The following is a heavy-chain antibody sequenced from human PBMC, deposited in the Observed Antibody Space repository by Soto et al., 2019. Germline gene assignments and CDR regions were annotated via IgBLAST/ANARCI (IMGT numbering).Heavy chain of an antibody. V-gene: IGHV4-39*01. CDR3: ARHSFGELLYAFHM. J-gene: IGHJ3*02. CDR2: IFYSGST. D-gene: IGHD3-10*01. CDR1: GDSISRTNDY. Sequence: QSQLQESGPGLVKPSESLSLTCSVSGDSISRTNDYWAWIRQPPGKGLEWIGSIFYSGSTFYSPSRKCRVTISVDTSKNPFSLKLSSVTAADMAVYYCARHSFGELLYAFHMWGQGTMVIVSS.